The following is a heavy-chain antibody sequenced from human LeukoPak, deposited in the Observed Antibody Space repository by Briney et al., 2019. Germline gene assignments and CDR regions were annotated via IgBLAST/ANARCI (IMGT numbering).Heavy chain of an antibody. V-gene: IGHV3-48*01. D-gene: IGHD2-15*01. Sequence: GGSLRLSCAASGFTFSSYNMNWVRQAPGKGLEWVSYISSSSRTMYVADSVKGRFTISRDNAKNSLFLQMSSLRAEDTAVYYCARVAATPYQYYYMDVWGKGTTVTVSS. CDR1: GFTFSSYN. CDR2: ISSSSRTM. CDR3: ARVAATPYQYYYMDV. J-gene: IGHJ6*03.